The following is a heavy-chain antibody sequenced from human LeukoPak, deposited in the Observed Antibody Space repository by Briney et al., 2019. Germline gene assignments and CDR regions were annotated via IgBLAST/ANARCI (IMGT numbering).Heavy chain of an antibody. D-gene: IGHD3-3*01. CDR3: AKDLYDLWGKPVDY. V-gene: IGHV3-23*01. CDR2: ISGSGGST. Sequence: GGSLRLSCAASGFTFSSYAMSWVRQAPVKGLEWVSAISGSGGSTYYADSVKGRFTISRDNSKNTLYLQMNSLRAEDTAVYYCAKDLYDLWGKPVDYWGQGTLVTVSS. CDR1: GFTFSSYA. J-gene: IGHJ4*02.